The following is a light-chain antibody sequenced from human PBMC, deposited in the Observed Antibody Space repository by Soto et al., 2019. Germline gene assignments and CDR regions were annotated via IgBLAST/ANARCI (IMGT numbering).Light chain of an antibody. Sequence: EIVLTQSPGTLSLSPGERATLSCRASQSVSSSYLAWYQQKPGQAPRVLIYGASSRATGIPDRFSGSGSGTDFTLTISRLEPEDFAVYYCQQYGSSPPNTFGRGTKLEIK. CDR2: GAS. CDR3: QQYGSSPPNT. CDR1: QSVSSSY. J-gene: IGKJ2*01. V-gene: IGKV3-20*01.